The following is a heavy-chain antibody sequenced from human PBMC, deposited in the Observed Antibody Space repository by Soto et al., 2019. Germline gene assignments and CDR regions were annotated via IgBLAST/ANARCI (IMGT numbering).Heavy chain of an antibody. CDR1: GFTFNQYA. D-gene: IGHD2-15*01. CDR3: TRDYTVAADPSSVILFDY. Sequence: EVQVLESGGGLVQRGGSLTLSCAASGFTFNQYAMSWVRQAPGKGLQWVSIIIANGGTYYADSVKGRFTISRDNSKNTVYLQMCNLRVEDTAIYYCTRDYTVAADPSSVILFDYWGQGALVTVSS. CDR2: IIANGGT. J-gene: IGHJ4*02. V-gene: IGHV3-23*01.